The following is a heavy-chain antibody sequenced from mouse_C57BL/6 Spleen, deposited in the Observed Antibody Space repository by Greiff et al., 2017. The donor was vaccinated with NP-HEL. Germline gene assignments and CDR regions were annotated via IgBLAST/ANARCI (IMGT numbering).Heavy chain of an antibody. Sequence: VQLKESGPGLVKPSQSLSLTCSVTGYSITSGYYWNWIRQLPGNKLEWMGYISYDGSNNYNPSLKNRISITRDTSKNQFFLKLNSVTTEDTATYYCAREIITTVGFDYWGQGTTLTVSS. V-gene: IGHV3-6*01. CDR2: ISYDGSN. CDR1: GYSITSGYY. J-gene: IGHJ2*01. CDR3: AREIITTVGFDY. D-gene: IGHD1-1*01.